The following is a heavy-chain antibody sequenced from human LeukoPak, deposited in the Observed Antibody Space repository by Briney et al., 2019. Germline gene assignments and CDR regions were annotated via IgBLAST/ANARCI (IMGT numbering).Heavy chain of an antibody. CDR2: IYYSGST. J-gene: IGHJ3*02. D-gene: IGHD1-26*01. Sequence: SETLSLTCTVSGGSISSYYWSWIRQPPGKGLEWIGYIYYSGSTNYNPSLKSRVTISVDTSKNQFSLKLSSVTAADTAVYYCAKDRDKWAMGAFDIWGQGTMVTVSS. CDR1: GGSISSYY. CDR3: AKDRDKWAMGAFDI. V-gene: IGHV4-59*01.